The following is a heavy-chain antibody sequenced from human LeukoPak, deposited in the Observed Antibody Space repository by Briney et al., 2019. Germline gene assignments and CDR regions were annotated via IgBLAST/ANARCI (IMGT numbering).Heavy chain of an antibody. D-gene: IGHD6-13*01. CDR2: ISYDGSNT. CDR3: ANGRGGSSWSGYYFDY. Sequence: GRSLRLSCAASGFTFSSYGMHWVRQAPGKGLEWVSVISYDGSNTYYADSVKGRFTISRDNSKNTLYLQMNSLRAEDTAVYYCANGRGGSSWSGYYFDYWGQGTLVTVSS. J-gene: IGHJ4*02. V-gene: IGHV3-30*18. CDR1: GFTFSSYG.